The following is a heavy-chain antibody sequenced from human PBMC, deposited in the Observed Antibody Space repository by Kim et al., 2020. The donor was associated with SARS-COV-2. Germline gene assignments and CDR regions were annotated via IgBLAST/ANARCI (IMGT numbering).Heavy chain of an antibody. J-gene: IGHJ5*02. CDR2: IYYSGST. D-gene: IGHD2-21*02. CDR3: ARRALYVTNWFDP. Sequence: SETLSLTCTVSGGSISSSSYYWGWIRQPPGKGLEWIRSIYYSGSTYYNPSLKSRVTISVDTSKNQFSLKLSSVTAADTAVYYCARRALYVTNWFDPWGQGTLVTVSS. CDR1: GGSISSSSYY. V-gene: IGHV4-39*01.